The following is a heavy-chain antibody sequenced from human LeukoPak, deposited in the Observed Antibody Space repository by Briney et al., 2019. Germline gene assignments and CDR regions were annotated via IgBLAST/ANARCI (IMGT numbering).Heavy chain of an antibody. CDR1: GGSFSGYY. V-gene: IGHV4-34*01. CDR2: INHSGST. CDR3: ARXKFXXYDILTGSYYYYYYMDV. Sequence: SETLSLTCAVYGGSFSGYYWSWIRQPPGKGLEWIGEINHSGSTNYNPSLKSRVTISVDTSKNQFSLKLSSVTAADTAVYYCARXKFXXYDILTGSYYYYYYMDVXXKGXXXTVS. J-gene: IGHJ6*03. D-gene: IGHD3-9*01.